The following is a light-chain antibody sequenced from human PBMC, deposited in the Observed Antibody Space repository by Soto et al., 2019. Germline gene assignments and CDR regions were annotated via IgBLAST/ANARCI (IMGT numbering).Light chain of an antibody. J-gene: IGKJ3*01. CDR1: QDISNY. V-gene: IGKV1-33*01. CDR3: QQNDNLPFT. Sequence: DIQMTQSPSSLSASVGDRVTITCQASQDISNYLNWYQQKPGKAPKLLIYDASNLETGVPSRFSGSGSGRDFTFTISSLQPEDIATYYCQQNDNLPFTFGPGTKVDIK. CDR2: DAS.